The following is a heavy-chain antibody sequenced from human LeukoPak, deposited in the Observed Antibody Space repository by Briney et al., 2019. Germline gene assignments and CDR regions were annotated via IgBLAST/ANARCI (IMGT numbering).Heavy chain of an antibody. V-gene: IGHV3-23*01. CDR3: ARGSFRYTATIHYYGMDV. CDR1: GFTFSSSA. CDR2: ISNNGGYT. J-gene: IGHJ6*02. D-gene: IGHD2-2*02. Sequence: GGSLRLSCAASGFTFSSSAMSWVRQAPGKGLEWVSTISNNGGYTYYADSVQGRFTISRDNSKNTLYLQMNSLRAEDTAVYYCARGSFRYTATIHYYGMDVWGQGTTVTVSS.